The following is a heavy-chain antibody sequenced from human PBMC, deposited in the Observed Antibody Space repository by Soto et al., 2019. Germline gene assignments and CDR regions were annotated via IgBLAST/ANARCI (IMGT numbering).Heavy chain of an antibody. J-gene: IGHJ4*02. Sequence: VSVKASWKESGYTFTCCALHWVRHAPGQRLEWMGWINAGNGNTKYSQKFQGRVPITRATSASTAYMELSSLRSEDTAVYYCASSSSGWYTFDYWGQGTLVTVSS. CDR3: ASSSSGWYTFDY. V-gene: IGHV1-3*01. CDR2: INAGNGNT. D-gene: IGHD6-19*01. CDR1: GYTFTCCA.